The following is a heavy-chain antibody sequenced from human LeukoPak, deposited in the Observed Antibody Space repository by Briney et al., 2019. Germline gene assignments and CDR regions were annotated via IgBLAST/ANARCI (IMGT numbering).Heavy chain of an antibody. D-gene: IGHD5-12*01. V-gene: IGHV4-59*01. CDR1: GGSISSYY. CDR3: ARDRGYSGYGGGYNWFDP. J-gene: IGHJ5*02. Sequence: SETLSLTCTVPGGSISSYYWSWIRQPPGRGLEWIGYIYYSGRTNYNPSLKSRVTISVDTSKSQFSLKLSSVTAADTAVYYCARDRGYSGYGGGYNWFDPWGQGTLVTVSS. CDR2: IYYSGRT.